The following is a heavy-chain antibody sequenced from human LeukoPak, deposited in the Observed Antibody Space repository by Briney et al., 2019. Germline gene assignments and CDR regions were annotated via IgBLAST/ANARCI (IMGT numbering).Heavy chain of an antibody. Sequence: SETLSLTCAVYGGTSSGYYWSWIRQPPGKGLEWIGEINHSGSTNYNPSLKSRVTISVDTSKNQFSLKLSSVTAADTAVYYCARGHRALGYCSGGNCYSGEYYYYYGTDVWGQGTTVTVSS. CDR1: GGTSSGYY. CDR3: ARGHRALGYCSGGNCYSGEYYYYYGTDV. J-gene: IGHJ6*02. D-gene: IGHD2-15*01. CDR2: INHSGST. V-gene: IGHV4-34*01.